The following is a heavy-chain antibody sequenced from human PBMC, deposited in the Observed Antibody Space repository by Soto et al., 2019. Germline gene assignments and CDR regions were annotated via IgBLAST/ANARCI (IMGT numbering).Heavy chain of an antibody. Sequence: QVQLVQSGAEVKKPGASVKVSCKASGYTFTSYGISWVRQAPGQGLEWMGWLSAYNGNTKYAQNLQGRVTMTTDTSTSTAYMELRSLRSADKAVYYCARDQAMAQFDYWGQGTLVTVSS. CDR2: LSAYNGNT. V-gene: IGHV1-18*01. CDR3: ARDQAMAQFDY. CDR1: GYTFTSYG. J-gene: IGHJ4*02. D-gene: IGHD5-18*01.